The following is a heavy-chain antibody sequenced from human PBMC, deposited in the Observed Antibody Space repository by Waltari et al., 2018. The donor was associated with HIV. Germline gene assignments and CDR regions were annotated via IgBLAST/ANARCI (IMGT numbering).Heavy chain of an antibody. CDR1: GGSISSYY. J-gene: IGHJ4*02. CDR2: IYYSGST. CDR3: ARGLEPGYYFDY. D-gene: IGHD1-1*01. V-gene: IGHV4-59*01. Sequence: QVQLQESGPGLVKPSETLSLTCTVSGGSISSYYCSWIRQPPGKGLEWIGYIYYSGSTNYNPSLKSRVTISVDTSKNQFSLKLSSVTAADTAVYYCARGLEPGYYFDYWGQGTLVTVSS.